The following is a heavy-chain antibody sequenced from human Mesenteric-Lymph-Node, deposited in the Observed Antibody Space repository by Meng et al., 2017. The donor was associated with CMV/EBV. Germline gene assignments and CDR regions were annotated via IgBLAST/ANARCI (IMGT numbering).Heavy chain of an antibody. Sequence: SETLSLTCTVSGGSISSSSYYWGWIRQPPGKGLEWIGSIYYSGSTYYNPSLESRVTISLGKSENHFSLEVTSVTAADTAVYYCASQDSVVYALAFWGQGALVTVSS. V-gene: IGHV4-39*07. J-gene: IGHJ4*02. CDR2: IYYSGST. CDR1: GGSISSSSYY. CDR3: ASQDSVVYALAF. D-gene: IGHD2-8*02.